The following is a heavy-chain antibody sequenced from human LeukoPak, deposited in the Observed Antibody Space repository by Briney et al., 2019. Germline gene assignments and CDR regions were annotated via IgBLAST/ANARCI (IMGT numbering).Heavy chain of an antibody. V-gene: IGHV4-4*07. CDR2: IHPSGST. Sequence: PSETLSLTCTVSGGSISSYYWSWIRQPAGKELEWIGRIHPSGSTDCNPSLRSRVTLSVDTSKNQFSLNLSPVTAADTAVYYCARTVVPDVMGAFDYWGQGTLVTVSS. D-gene: IGHD2-2*01. CDR1: GGSISSYY. J-gene: IGHJ4*02. CDR3: ARTVVPDVMGAFDY.